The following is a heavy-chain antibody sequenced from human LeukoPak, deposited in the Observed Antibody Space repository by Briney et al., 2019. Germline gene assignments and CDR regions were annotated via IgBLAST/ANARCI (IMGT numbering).Heavy chain of an antibody. CDR1: GYTFTSYY. CDR3: ARQIHPLSDSGYDPSDSYYGMDV. D-gene: IGHD5-12*01. J-gene: IGHJ6*02. CDR2: INPSGGST. Sequence: ASVKVSCTASGYTFTSYYMHWVRQAPGQGLEWMGIINPSGGSTSYAQKFQGRVTMTRDTSTSTVYMELSSLRSEDTAVYYCARQIHPLSDSGYDPSDSYYGMDVWGQGTTVTVSS. V-gene: IGHV1-46*01.